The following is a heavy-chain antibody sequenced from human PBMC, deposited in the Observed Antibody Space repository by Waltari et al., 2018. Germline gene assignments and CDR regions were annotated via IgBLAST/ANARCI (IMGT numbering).Heavy chain of an antibody. D-gene: IGHD2-21*02. CDR2: ISSSSSYI. Sequence: EVQLVESGGGLVKPGGSLRLSCAASGFTFSSYSLNWVRQDPGKGLEWVSSISSSSSYIYHADSVKGRFTISRDNAKNSLYLQMNSLRAEDTAVYYCARDRGATGGYWYYYMDVWGKGTTVTVSS. CDR3: ARDRGATGGYWYYYMDV. V-gene: IGHV3-21*01. CDR1: GFTFSSYS. J-gene: IGHJ6*03.